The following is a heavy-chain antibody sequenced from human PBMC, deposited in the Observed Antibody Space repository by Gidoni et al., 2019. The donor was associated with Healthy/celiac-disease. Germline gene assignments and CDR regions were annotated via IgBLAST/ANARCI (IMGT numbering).Heavy chain of an antibody. CDR2: INAGNGNT. Sequence: QVQLVQSGAEVKKPGASVKVSCKASGYTFTSYAMHWVRQAPGQRLEWMGWINAGNGNTKYSQKFQGRVTITRDTSASTAYMELSSLRSEDTAVYYCARTPMVRGVIPDFDYWGQGTLVTVSS. J-gene: IGHJ4*02. V-gene: IGHV1-3*01. CDR3: ARTPMVRGVIPDFDY. CDR1: GYTFTSYA. D-gene: IGHD3-10*01.